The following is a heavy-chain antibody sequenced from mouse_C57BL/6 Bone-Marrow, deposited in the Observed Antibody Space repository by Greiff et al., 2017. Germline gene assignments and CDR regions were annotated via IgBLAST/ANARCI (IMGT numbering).Heavy chain of an antibody. D-gene: IGHD2-3*01. CDR2: IYPGSGYT. CDR1: GYAFSSYW. Sequence: QVQLQQSGPELVKPGASVKISCKASGYAFSSYWMNWVKQRPGQGLEWIGWIYPGSGYTKSNEKLKGKATLTADKSSSTAYLQLSRLTSEGSAVYDGAREKVYDGCNNWDYAMDYWGQGTSVTVAS. CDR3: AREKVYDGCNNWDYAMDY. V-gene: IGHV1-66*01. J-gene: IGHJ4*01.